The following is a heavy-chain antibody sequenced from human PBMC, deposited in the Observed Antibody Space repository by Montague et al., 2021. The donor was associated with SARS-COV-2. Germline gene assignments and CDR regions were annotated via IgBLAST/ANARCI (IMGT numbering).Heavy chain of an antibody. CDR2: IYYSGST. CDR3: AGDRGRFWHFDL. V-gene: IGHV4-59*01. D-gene: IGHD5-12*01. Sequence: SETLSLTCTVSGGSISSYYWNWIRQSPGKGLEWIGHIYYSGSTKXNPSFKSRVTMLVDTSKRQMSLRLNSVTAADTAVYYCAGDRGRFWHFDLWGRGTLVTVSS. CDR1: GGSISSYY. J-gene: IGHJ2*01.